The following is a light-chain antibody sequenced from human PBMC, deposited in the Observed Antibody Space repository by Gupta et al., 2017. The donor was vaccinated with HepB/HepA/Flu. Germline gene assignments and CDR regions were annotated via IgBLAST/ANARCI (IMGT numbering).Light chain of an antibody. Sequence: EVVLTQSPDTLSLSPGERATLSCRASQTISNIYIAWYQQRPGRAPRLLIYGASNRATGMPDRVSGGGSGTDFTLTISRLEPEDLGVYYCQQDGSSPWTFGQGTKVEIK. CDR2: GAS. J-gene: IGKJ1*01. CDR3: QQDGSSPWT. V-gene: IGKV3-20*01. CDR1: QTISNIY.